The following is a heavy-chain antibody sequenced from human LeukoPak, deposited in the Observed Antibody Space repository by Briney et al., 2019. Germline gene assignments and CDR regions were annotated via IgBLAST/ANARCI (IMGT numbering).Heavy chain of an antibody. Sequence: GGSLRLSCAASGFTVSSNYMSWVRQAPGKGLEWVSVIYSGGSTYYADSVKGRFTISSHNSKNTLYLQINSLRAEDTTVDYCFSYTAAIFGYWGQGTLVTVSS. CDR2: IYSGGST. CDR1: GFTVSSNY. J-gene: IGHJ4*02. CDR3: FSYTAAIFGY. D-gene: IGHD2-2*01. V-gene: IGHV3-53*04.